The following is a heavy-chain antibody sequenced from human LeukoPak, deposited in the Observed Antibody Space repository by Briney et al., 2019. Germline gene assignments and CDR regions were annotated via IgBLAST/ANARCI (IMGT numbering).Heavy chain of an antibody. CDR2: ISWNGGST. Sequence: GGSLRPSCAASGFTFDDYTMHWVRQAPGKGLEWVSLISWNGGSTYYADSVKGRFTISRDNSKNSLYLQMNSLRTEDTALYYCAKDKGIQLNYYMDVWGKGTTVTVSS. CDR3: AKDKGIQLNYYMDV. D-gene: IGHD5-18*01. V-gene: IGHV3-43*01. CDR1: GFTFDDYT. J-gene: IGHJ6*03.